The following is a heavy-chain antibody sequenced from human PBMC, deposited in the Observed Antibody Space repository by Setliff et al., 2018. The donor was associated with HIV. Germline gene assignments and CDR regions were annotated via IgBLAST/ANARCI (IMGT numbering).Heavy chain of an antibody. CDR2: IYYTGFT. Sequence: SETLSLTCSVSGDSFTTSSYFWGWVRQSPGKGLEWIGNIYYTGFTYYNPSLKSRVTISIDTSKTQFSLNLTSVTDSDTAVYYCARVQMAYAAFDVWGQGTMVTVSS. CDR3: ARVQMAYAAFDV. D-gene: IGHD4-17*01. J-gene: IGHJ3*01. CDR1: GDSFTTSSYF. V-gene: IGHV4-39*01.